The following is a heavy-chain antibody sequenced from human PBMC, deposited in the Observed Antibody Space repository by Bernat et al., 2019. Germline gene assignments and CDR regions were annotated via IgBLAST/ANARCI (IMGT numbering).Heavy chain of an antibody. Sequence: EVQLVESGGGLVQPGGSLRLSCAASGFTFSSYWMSWVRQAPGKGLEWVANIKQDGSEKYYVVSVKGRFTISRDNAKNSLYLQMNSLRAEDTAVYYCARDCSSTSCSNAFDIWGQGTMVTVSS. CDR3: ARDCSSTSCSNAFDI. CDR2: IKQDGSEK. CDR1: GFTFSSYW. J-gene: IGHJ3*02. V-gene: IGHV3-7*03. D-gene: IGHD2-2*01.